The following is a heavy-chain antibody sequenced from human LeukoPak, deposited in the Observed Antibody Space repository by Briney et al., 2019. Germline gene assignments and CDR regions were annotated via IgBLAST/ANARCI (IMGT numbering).Heavy chain of an antibody. V-gene: IGHV3-15*01. CDR1: GFTFSNAW. Sequence: GGSLRLSCAAFGFTFSNAWMSWVRQAPGKGREWGGRIKSKTDGGTTDYAAPVKGRFTISRDDSKNTLYLQMNSLKAEDTAVYYCTTDGLDWLCGYWGQGTLVTVSS. J-gene: IGHJ4*02. CDR3: TTDGLDWLCGY. CDR2: IKSKTDGGTT. D-gene: IGHD3-9*01.